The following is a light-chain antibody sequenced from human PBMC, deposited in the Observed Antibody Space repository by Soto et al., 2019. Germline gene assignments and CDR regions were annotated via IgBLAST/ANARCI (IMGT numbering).Light chain of an antibody. CDR2: GAS. Sequence: EIVLTQSPGTLSLSPGERATLSCRASQSVSSSYLAWYQQTPGQAPRLLVYGASSRATGIPDRFSGSGSGTDFTLTISRLEAEDFAVYYCQQYGSSGTFGQGTKVEIK. V-gene: IGKV3-20*01. CDR3: QQYGSSGT. J-gene: IGKJ1*01. CDR1: QSVSSSY.